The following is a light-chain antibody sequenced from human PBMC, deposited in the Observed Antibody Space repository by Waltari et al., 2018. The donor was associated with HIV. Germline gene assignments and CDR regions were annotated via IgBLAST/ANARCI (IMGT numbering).Light chain of an antibody. V-gene: IGLV2-8*01. J-gene: IGLJ2*01. CDR2: EVT. CDR1: NSDIGTYDY. Sequence: QSVLTQPPSASGSPGQSVTLSCTGTNSDIGTYDYVSCYQQHPGKAPKLVISEVTKRPSGVSDRFSGSKSGNTAFLTVSGLQAEDEADYYCSSFANRDGFYVLFGGGTRLTVL. CDR3: SSFANRDGFYVL.